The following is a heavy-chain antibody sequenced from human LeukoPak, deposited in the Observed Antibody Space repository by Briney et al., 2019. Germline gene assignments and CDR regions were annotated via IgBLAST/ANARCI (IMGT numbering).Heavy chain of an antibody. CDR3: AKGDGAYCGGDCYTDY. Sequence: PGGSLRLSCAASGFTFSSYAMGWVRQAPGKGLEWVSAISGSGGSTYYADSVKGRFTISRDNSKNTLYLQMNSLRAEDTAVYYCAKGDGAYCGGDCYTDYWGQGTLVTVSS. V-gene: IGHV3-23*01. CDR2: ISGSGGST. D-gene: IGHD2-21*02. CDR1: GFTFSSYA. J-gene: IGHJ4*02.